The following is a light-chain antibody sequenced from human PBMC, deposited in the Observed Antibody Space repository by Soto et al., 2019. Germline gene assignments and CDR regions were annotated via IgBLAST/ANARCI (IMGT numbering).Light chain of an antibody. CDR2: GAS. Sequence: EIVLTQSPGTLSLSPGERATLSCRASQSVSSSFLAWYQQKPGQAPRLLIYGASSRATGIPDRFSGSGSGTDFTLTISRREPEDVAVYYCRQYGSSPLTYGGGTKVEIK. V-gene: IGKV3-20*01. CDR1: QSVSSSF. J-gene: IGKJ4*01. CDR3: RQYGSSPLT.